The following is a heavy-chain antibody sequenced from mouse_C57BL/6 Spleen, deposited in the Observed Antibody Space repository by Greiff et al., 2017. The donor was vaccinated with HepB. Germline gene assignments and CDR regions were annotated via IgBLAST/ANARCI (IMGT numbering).Heavy chain of an antibody. CDR2: ISSGSSTI. D-gene: IGHD2-3*01. J-gene: IGHJ4*01. Sequence: EVHLVESGGGLVKPGGSLKLSCAASGFTFSDYGMHWVRQAPVKGLEWVAYISSGSSTIYYADTVKGRFTISRDNAKNTLFLQMTSLRSEDTAMYYCARRVYENYAMDYWGQGTSVTVSS. CDR3: ARRVYENYAMDY. V-gene: IGHV5-17*01. CDR1: GFTFSDYG.